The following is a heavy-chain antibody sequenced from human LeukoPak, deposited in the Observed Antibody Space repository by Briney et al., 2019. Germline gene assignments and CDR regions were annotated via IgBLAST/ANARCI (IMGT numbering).Heavy chain of an antibody. J-gene: IGHJ6*03. D-gene: IGHD2-8*02. CDR2: IYTSGST. CDR1: GGSISSYY. Sequence: SETLSLTCTVSGGSISSYYWSWIRQPAGKGLEWIGRIYTSGSTNYNPSLKSRVTMSVDTSKNQFSLKLSSVTAADTAVYYCARDRVVTRGYYYMDVWGKGTTVTISS. V-gene: IGHV4-4*07. CDR3: ARDRVVTRGYYYMDV.